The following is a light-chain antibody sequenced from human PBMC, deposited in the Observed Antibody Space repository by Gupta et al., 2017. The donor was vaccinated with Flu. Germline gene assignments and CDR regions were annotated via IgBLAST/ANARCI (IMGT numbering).Light chain of an antibody. CDR3: QQVNSYPPT. J-gene: IGKJ5*01. CDR2: DAS. CDR1: QGISSY. Sequence: DIQLTQSPSFLSASVGDRVTITCRASQGISSYLAWYQQKPGKAPKLLIYDASTLQSGVPSRFSGSGSGTXFTLTIXSLQPEDFATYYCQQVNSYPPTFGXGTRLEIK. V-gene: IGKV1-9*01.